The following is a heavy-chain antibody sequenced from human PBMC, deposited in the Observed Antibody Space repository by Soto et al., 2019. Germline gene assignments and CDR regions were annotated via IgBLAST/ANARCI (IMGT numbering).Heavy chain of an antibody. J-gene: IGHJ4*02. CDR2: ISGSGVST. CDR3: AKLHPSWGYFDC. D-gene: IGHD3-16*01. V-gene: IGHV3-23*01. CDR1: GFTFSSCA. Sequence: GSLRLSCSASGFTFSSCAMTWVRQAPGKGLEWVSAISGSGVSTYYADSVKGRFTISRDNSKNTLYLQMNSLRAEDTAVYYCAKLHPSWGYFDCCGQGTLVTVSS.